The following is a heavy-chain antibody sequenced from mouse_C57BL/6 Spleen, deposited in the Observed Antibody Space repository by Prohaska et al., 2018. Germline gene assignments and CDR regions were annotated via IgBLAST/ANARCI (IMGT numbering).Heavy chain of an antibody. CDR1: GFTFSGFW. J-gene: IGHJ1*03. V-gene: IGHV11-2*01. CDR3: MRYGSYWYFDV. D-gene: IGHD1-1*01. Sequence: QPGVSRGLSCAGSGFTFSGFWMSWVRQTPGKTLEWIGDINSDGSAINYAPSIKDRFTIFRDNDKSTLYLQMSNVRSEDTATYFCMRYGSYWYFDVWGTGTTVTVSS. CDR2: INSDGSAI.